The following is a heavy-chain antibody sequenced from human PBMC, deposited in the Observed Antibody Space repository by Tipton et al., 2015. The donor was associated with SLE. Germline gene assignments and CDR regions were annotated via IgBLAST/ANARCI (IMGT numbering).Heavy chain of an antibody. D-gene: IGHD5-12*01. CDR1: GFTFSSYS. V-gene: IGHV3-21*04. Sequence: SLRLSCAASGFTFSSYSMNWVRQAPGKGLEWVSSISSSSSYTNYADSVKGRFTISRDNAKNSLYLQMNSLRAEDTAVYYCARGRNGYEGFDYWGQGTLVTVSS. CDR3: ARGRNGYEGFDY. J-gene: IGHJ4*02. CDR2: ISSSSSYT.